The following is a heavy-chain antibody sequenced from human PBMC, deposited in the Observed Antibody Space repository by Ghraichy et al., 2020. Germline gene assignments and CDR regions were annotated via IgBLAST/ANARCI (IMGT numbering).Heavy chain of an antibody. CDR3: ARGDDLWSGYQL. V-gene: IGHV4-59*01. D-gene: IGHD3-3*01. CDR2: IYHSGST. CDR1: GGSMINYY. Sequence: SETLSLTCTVSGGSMINYYWNWIRQPPGKGLEWIGYIYHSGSTNYNPSLKTPVTISLDRSKNQFSLKVTSVTAADTAVYYCARGDDLWSGYQLWGQGILVTVSP. J-gene: IGHJ4*02.